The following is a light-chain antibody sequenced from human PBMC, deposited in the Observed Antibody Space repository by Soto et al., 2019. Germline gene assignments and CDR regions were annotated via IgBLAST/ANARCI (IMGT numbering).Light chain of an antibody. J-gene: IGKJ4*02. V-gene: IGKV3-20*01. CDR3: QQTYSDIS. CDR1: QSVSNNY. Sequence: EIVLTQSPGTLSLSPGERATLSCRASQSVSNNYLAWYQQKPGQAPRLLIYGASNRATGIPDRFSGSGSGTDFTLTISRLEPEDFAVYYCQQTYSDISFGGGTKV. CDR2: GAS.